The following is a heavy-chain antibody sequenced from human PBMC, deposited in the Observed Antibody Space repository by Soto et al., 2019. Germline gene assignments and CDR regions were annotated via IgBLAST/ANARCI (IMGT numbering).Heavy chain of an antibody. J-gene: IGHJ4*02. Sequence: QVHLVESGGGLVKPGGSLRLSCAASGFTFSDYYMSWIRQAPGKGLEWVSYIIISSSYTNYADSVKGRFTISRDNAKNSLYLQMNSLRAEDTAVYYCSTARLRGDFFYYWGQGTLVTVSS. CDR3: STARLRGDFFYY. CDR2: IIISSSYT. CDR1: GFTFSDYY. V-gene: IGHV3-11*06.